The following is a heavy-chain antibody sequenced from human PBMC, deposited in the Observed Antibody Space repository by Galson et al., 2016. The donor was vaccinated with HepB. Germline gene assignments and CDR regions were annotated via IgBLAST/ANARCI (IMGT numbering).Heavy chain of an antibody. J-gene: IGHJ3*01. CDR3: AVARAMGAFDL. CDR2: ISAYGSDS. D-gene: IGHD5-18*01. V-gene: IGHV1-18*04. Sequence: SVKVSCKASGYTFTRHDISWVRQAPGQGLEWMGWISAYGSDSKYAQKYQGRVTMTTDTSTSTAYMELRNLRSDDSAVYYCAVARAMGAFDLWGQGTMVTVSS. CDR1: GYTFTRHD.